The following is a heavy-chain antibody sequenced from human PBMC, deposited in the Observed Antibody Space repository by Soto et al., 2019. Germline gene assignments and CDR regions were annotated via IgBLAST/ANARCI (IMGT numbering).Heavy chain of an antibody. D-gene: IGHD3-3*01. J-gene: IGHJ6*02. CDR2: IYPGDYDT. Sequence: LGGSLKIYCKGSGYSFTSYWIGWVRQMPGKGLEWMGIIYPGDYDTRYSPSFQGQVTISADKSISTAYLQWSSLKASDTAMYYCARSGYDFWSGYIGMDVWGQGTTVTVSS. CDR3: ARSGYDFWSGYIGMDV. CDR1: GYSFTSYW. V-gene: IGHV5-51*01.